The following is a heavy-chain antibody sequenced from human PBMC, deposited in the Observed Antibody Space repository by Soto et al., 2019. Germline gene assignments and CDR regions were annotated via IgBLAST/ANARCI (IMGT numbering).Heavy chain of an antibody. Sequence: QVQLVASGGGVVQPGRSLRLSCAASGFTFSSYAMHRVRQAPGKWLEWVAVISYDGSNKYYADSVKCRFTISRDNSQNALDLQMNSLRAEDTAVYYCARDLPMVRGRDYWGQGTLVTVSS. J-gene: IGHJ4*02. CDR1: GFTFSSYA. D-gene: IGHD3-10*01. CDR2: ISYDGSNK. CDR3: ARDLPMVRGRDY. V-gene: IGHV3-30-3*01.